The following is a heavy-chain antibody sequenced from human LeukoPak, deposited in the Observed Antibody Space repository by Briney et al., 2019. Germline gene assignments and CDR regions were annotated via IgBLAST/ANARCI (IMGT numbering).Heavy chain of an antibody. J-gene: IGHJ6*03. V-gene: IGHV4-59*08. CDR1: GGSISSQY. D-gene: IGHD6-13*01. CDR2: ISYSGST. CDR3: ARHRKRLWQQLEYYMDV. Sequence: PSETLSLTCTVSGGSISSQYWSWIRQPPGKGLEWIGYISYSGSTSYNPSLKSRVTISVDTSKNQFSLKLSSVTAADTAVYYCARHRKRLWQQLEYYMDVWGKGTTVTVSS.